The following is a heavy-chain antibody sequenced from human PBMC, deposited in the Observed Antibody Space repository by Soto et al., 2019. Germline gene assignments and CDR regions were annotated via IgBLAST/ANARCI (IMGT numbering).Heavy chain of an antibody. Sequence: GGSLRLSCETSGFTLTSYAMTWVRQAPGKGLEWVSAISGSGGSTYYADSVKGRFTISRDISKNTLYLQMNSLRAEDTAVYYCAKAPRLCSSTSCYTWYYYYGMDVWGQGTTVTVSS. CDR2: ISGSGGST. D-gene: IGHD2-2*02. V-gene: IGHV3-23*01. CDR1: GFTLTSYA. CDR3: AKAPRLCSSTSCYTWYYYYGMDV. J-gene: IGHJ6*02.